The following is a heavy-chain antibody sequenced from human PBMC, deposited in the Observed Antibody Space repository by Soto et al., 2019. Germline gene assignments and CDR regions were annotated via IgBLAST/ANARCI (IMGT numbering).Heavy chain of an antibody. CDR2: IYSGGST. D-gene: IGHD3-22*01. J-gene: IGHJ2*01. V-gene: IGHV3-53*01. Sequence: EVQLVESGGGLIQPGGSLRLSCAASEFTVSSSYMSWVRQAPGKGLEWVSSIYSGGSTYYADSVKGRFTISRDNSKNTLDLQMNSLRAEDTAVYYCATDPHYYDGGAYSYWYFDLWGRGTLVTVSS. CDR3: ATDPHYYDGGAYSYWYFDL. CDR1: EFTVSSSY.